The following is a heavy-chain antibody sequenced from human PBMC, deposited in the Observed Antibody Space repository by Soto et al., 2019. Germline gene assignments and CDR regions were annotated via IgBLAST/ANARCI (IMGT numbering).Heavy chain of an antibody. J-gene: IGHJ6*03. CDR1: GYTLTELS. D-gene: IGHD3-10*01. CDR2: FDPEDGET. Sequence: GASVKVSCKVSGYTLTELSMHWVRQAPGKGLEWMGGFDPEDGETIYAQKFQGRVTMTEDTSTDTAYMELSSLRSEDTAVYYCATAAYGSGSYYNRGYYYYYMDVWGKGTTVTVSS. CDR3: ATAAYGSGSYYNRGYYYYYMDV. V-gene: IGHV1-24*01.